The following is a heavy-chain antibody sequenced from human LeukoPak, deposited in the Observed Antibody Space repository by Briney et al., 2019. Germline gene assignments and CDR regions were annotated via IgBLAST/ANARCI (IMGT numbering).Heavy chain of an antibody. D-gene: IGHD1-26*01. V-gene: IGHV3-21*01. CDR3: ARDASGSSTGLIDS. CDR2: ISTTSYYI. CDR1: GFTLRSYG. J-gene: IGHJ4*02. Sequence: PGGSLRLSCVASGFTLRSYGMNWVRQAPGKGLEWVSYISTTSYYIYYADSVKGRFTISRDDAKNSLYLQMNSLRAEDTAVYYCARDASGSSTGLIDSWGQGTLVTISS.